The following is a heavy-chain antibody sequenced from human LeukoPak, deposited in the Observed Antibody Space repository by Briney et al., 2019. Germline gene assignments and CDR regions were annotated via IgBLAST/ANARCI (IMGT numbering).Heavy chain of an antibody. V-gene: IGHV1-18*01. CDR3: GRDQLEWLPTPGGV. CDR2: ISAYNGNT. D-gene: IGHD3-3*01. CDR1: GYTFTNYG. J-gene: IGHJ4*02. Sequence: ASVKVSCKASGYTFTNYGINWVRQAPGQGLEWMGWISAYNGNTNYAQKLQGRVTMTTDTSTSTAYMELRSLRSDDTAVYYCGRDQLEWLPTPGGVWGQGTLVTVSS.